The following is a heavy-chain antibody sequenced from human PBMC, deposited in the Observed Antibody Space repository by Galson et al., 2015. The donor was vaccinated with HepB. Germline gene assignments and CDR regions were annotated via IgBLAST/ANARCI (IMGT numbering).Heavy chain of an antibody. D-gene: IGHD6-19*01. CDR3: ARDSSSGWNYYFDY. J-gene: IGHJ4*02. V-gene: IGHV3-30*04. Sequence: SLRLSCAASGFTFSSYAMHWVRQAPGKGLEWVAVISYDGSNKYYADSVKGRFTISRDNSKNTLYLQMNSLRAEDTAVYYCARDSSSGWNYYFDYWGQGTLVTVSP. CDR2: ISYDGSNK. CDR1: GFTFSSYA.